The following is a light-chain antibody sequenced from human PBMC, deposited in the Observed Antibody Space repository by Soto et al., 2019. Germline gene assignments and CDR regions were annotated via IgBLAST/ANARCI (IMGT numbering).Light chain of an antibody. V-gene: IGKV3-20*01. CDR2: GAS. CDR3: QQYASSLT. Sequence: EIVLTQSPGSLSLSLGERATLSCRASQSVDSAFFAWYQQKPGQPPRLLMYGASRRATGIPDRFSGSGSGADFTLTISRLEPEDFAVYYCQQYASSLTFGQGTKVEI. J-gene: IGKJ1*01. CDR1: QSVDSAF.